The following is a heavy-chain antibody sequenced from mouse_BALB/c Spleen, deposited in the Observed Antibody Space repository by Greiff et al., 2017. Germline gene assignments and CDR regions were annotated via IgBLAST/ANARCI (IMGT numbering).Heavy chain of an antibody. J-gene: IGHJ3*01. CDR3: ASRTGGWFAY. V-gene: IGHV3-2*02. CDR2: ISYSGST. CDR1: GYSITSDYA. D-gene: IGHD4-1*01. Sequence: EVQLQESGPGLVKPSQSLSLTCTVTGYSITSDYAWNWIRQFPGNQLEWMGYISYSGSTSYNPSLKSRISITRDTSKNQFFLQLNSVTTEDTATYYCASRTGGWFAYWGQGTLVTVSA.